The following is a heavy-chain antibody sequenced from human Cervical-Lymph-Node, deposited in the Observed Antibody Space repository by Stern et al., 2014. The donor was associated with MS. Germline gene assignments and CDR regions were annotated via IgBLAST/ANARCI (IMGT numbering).Heavy chain of an antibody. Sequence: QVQLVQSGAEVKKPGSSVKVSCKASGGTFSSYAISWVRQAPGQGLEWMGGIIPIFGTANYAQKVQGRVTITADESTSTAYMELSSLRSEDTAVYYCARVRYDILGAYNWFDPWGQGTLVTVSS. J-gene: IGHJ5*02. D-gene: IGHD3-9*01. V-gene: IGHV1-69*01. CDR3: ARVRYDILGAYNWFDP. CDR1: GGTFSSYA. CDR2: IIPIFGTA.